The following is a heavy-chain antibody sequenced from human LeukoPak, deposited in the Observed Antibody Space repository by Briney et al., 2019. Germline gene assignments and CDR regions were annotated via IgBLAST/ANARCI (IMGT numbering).Heavy chain of an antibody. CDR2: MNPNSGNT. J-gene: IGHJ3*02. D-gene: IGHD2-15*01. V-gene: IGHV1-8*03. CDR3: ARAGHLLPPTDAFDI. CDR1: GYTFTSYD. Sequence: ASVKVPCKASGYTFTSYDINWVRQATGQGLEWMGWMNPNSGNTGYAQKFQGRVTITRNTSISTAYMELSSLRSEDTAVYYCARAGHLLPPTDAFDIWGQGTMVTVSS.